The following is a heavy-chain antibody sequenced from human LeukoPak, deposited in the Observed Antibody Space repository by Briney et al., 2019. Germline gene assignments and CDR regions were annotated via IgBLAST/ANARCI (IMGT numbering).Heavy chain of an antibody. Sequence: PGGSLRLSCAASGFTFSSYGMHWVRQAPGKGLEWVALIWYDGSNKYYADSVKGRFTISRDNSKNTLYLQMNSLRAEDTAVYYCAKTRVVTGSPGYFDYWGQGTLVTVSS. D-gene: IGHD1-14*01. CDR3: AKTRVVTGSPGYFDY. CDR1: GFTFSSYG. J-gene: IGHJ4*02. V-gene: IGHV3-30*02. CDR2: IWYDGSNK.